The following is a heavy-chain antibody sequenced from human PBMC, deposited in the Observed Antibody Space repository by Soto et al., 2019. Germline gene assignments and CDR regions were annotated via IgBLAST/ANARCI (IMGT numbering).Heavy chain of an antibody. V-gene: IGHV3-23*01. CDR2: VIGSGGDT. D-gene: IGHD3-22*01. CDR1: GFTFSSYA. CDR3: ARDVYDSSGYSIDYFQH. Sequence: GGSLRLSCAASGFTFSSYAMSWVLQAPGKGLEWVSSVIGSGGDTYYVDSVKGRFTISRDNSKNTLYLQMNSLRAEDTAVYYCARDVYDSSGYSIDYFQHWGQGTLVTVSS. J-gene: IGHJ1*01.